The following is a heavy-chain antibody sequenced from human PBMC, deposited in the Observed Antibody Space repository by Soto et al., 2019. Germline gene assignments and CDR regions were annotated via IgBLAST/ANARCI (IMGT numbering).Heavy chain of an antibody. D-gene: IGHD4-17*01. V-gene: IGHV1-3*05. CDR3: ASESYGGEFDY. J-gene: IGHJ4*02. CDR1: GYTSTSYA. Sequence: QVQLVQSGAEEKKPGASVKVSCKASGYTSTSYALNWVRQAPGQRLEGMGWINAGNGNTKYSQKFQGRVTITRDTSASTAYMELSSLRSEDTAVYYCASESYGGEFDYWGQGTLVTVSS. CDR2: INAGNGNT.